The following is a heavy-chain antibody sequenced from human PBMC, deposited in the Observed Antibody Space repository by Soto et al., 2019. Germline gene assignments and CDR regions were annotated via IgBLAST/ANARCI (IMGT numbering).Heavy chain of an antibody. CDR1: GYTFITYY. J-gene: IGHJ4*02. V-gene: IGHV1-46*01. CDR3: ARKRYSNGWYAFDS. Sequence: ASVKVSCKASGYTFITYYIHWVRQAPGQGLEWMGIINPSGGNTAYAQKFQGRVTMTRDTSTSTVYMELSSLRSEDTAVYYCARKRYSNGWYAFDSWGQGILVTVSS. D-gene: IGHD6-19*01. CDR2: INPSGGNT.